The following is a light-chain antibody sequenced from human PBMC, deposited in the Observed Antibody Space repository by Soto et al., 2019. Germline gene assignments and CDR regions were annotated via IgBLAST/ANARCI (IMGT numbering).Light chain of an antibody. V-gene: IGKV3-15*01. CDR1: QSISNN. Sequence: EVVMTQSPATLSVSPGERATLSCSASQSISNNLAWYQQKPGQAPRLLIYGASTRATGIPARFSGSGSGTDFTLTISRLEPEDFAVYYCQQYTDWPLTFGQGTKVDIK. CDR3: QQYTDWPLT. CDR2: GAS. J-gene: IGKJ1*01.